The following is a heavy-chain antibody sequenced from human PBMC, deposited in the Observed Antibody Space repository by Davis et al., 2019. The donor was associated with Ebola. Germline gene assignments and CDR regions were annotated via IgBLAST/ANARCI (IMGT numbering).Heavy chain of an antibody. CDR3: AREGGQWEVPHYYDY. J-gene: IGHJ4*02. CDR2: INRGDGNT. Sequence: AASVKVSCKASGYTFTNYAIHWVRQAPGQRLEWMGWINRGDGNTKYSQNFQGRVTITRDTSASTAYMELSSLTSEDAAVYYCAREGGQWEVPHYYDYWGQGTLVTVSS. V-gene: IGHV1-3*01. CDR1: GYTFTNYA. D-gene: IGHD1-26*01.